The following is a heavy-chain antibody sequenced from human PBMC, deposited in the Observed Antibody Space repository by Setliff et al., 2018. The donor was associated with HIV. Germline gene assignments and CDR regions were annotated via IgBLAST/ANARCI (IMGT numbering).Heavy chain of an antibody. CDR2: IYYSGST. V-gene: IGHV4-59*01. CDR1: TGSISRYY. Sequence: TLSLTCTFSTGSISRYYWNWIRQPPGKGLEWIGYIYYSGSTNYNPSLKSRVTISLDTSKNQFSLNLSSVTAADTAVYYCARDNSIKGYSYGPDAFDIWGRGTMFTVSS. CDR3: ARDNSIKGYSYGPDAFDI. D-gene: IGHD5-18*01. J-gene: IGHJ3*02.